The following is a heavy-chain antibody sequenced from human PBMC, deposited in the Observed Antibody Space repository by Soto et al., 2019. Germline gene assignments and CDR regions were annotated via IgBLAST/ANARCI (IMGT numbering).Heavy chain of an antibody. Sequence: GESLKISCNGSGYSFTSYWISWVRQMPGKGLEWMGRIDPSDSYTNYSPSFQGHVTISADKSISTAYLQWSSLKASDTAMYYCARHIRPSITIFGVLSFPCYYGMDVWGQGTTVTVYS. CDR1: GYSFTSYW. CDR2: IDPSDSYT. J-gene: IGHJ6*02. CDR3: ARHIRPSITIFGVLSFPCYYGMDV. V-gene: IGHV5-10-1*01. D-gene: IGHD3-3*01.